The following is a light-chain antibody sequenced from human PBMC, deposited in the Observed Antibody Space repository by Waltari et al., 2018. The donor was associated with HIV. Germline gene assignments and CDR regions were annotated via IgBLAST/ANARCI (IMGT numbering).Light chain of an antibody. V-gene: IGKV3-15*01. CDR1: QNVLTN. CDR3: QQYNNWPLA. Sequence: IVMTQSPATLSVSPGERATLSCRASQNVLTNLAWYQQKPGQSPRLLIHGSSTRATGIPARFSGRGSGTEFTLTISSLQSEDFAVYYCQQYNNWPLAFGQGTKVEI. J-gene: IGKJ1*01. CDR2: GSS.